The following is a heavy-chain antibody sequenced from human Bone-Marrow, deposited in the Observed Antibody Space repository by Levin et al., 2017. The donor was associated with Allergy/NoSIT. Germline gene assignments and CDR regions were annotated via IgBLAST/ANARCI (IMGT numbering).Heavy chain of an antibody. CDR3: ARDPVNGRSDAFDI. V-gene: IGHV1-3*01. D-gene: IGHD1-14*01. CDR2: INVGSGNA. J-gene: IGHJ3*02. Sequence: GESLKISCQASGYTFTTYNIHWMRQAPGQRLEWMGWINVGSGNAEYSQGFQGAVTLTSDTSASTVYMAMSSLKSEDTAIYYCARDPVNGRSDAFDIWGQGTMVTVSS. CDR1: GYTFTTYN.